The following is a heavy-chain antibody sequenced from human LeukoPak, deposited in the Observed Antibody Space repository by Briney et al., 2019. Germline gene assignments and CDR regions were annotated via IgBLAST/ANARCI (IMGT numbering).Heavy chain of an antibody. CDR1: SGSFNSYF. CDR2: ISYDGSNK. V-gene: IGHV3-30*18. Sequence: LSLTCAVYSGSFNSYFWSWIRQVPGKGLEWVAVISYDGSNKYYADSVKGRFTISRDNSKNTLYLQMNSLRAEDTAVYYCAKLWDGPGFDYWGQGTLVTVSS. CDR3: AKLWDGPGFDY. D-gene: IGHD5-24*01. J-gene: IGHJ4*02.